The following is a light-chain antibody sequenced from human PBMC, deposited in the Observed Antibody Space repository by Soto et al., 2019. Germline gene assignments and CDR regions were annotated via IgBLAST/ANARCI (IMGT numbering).Light chain of an antibody. CDR1: QSVSSSY. J-gene: IGKJ1*01. V-gene: IGKV3-20*01. Sequence: EIVLTQSPGTLSLSPGERATLSCRASQSVSSSYLAWYQQKPGQAPRLLIYGASSRATGIPDRFSGSGSGTDFTLTISRLEHDDFAVYYCQQYGSLWKSGQGTKVEIK. CDR3: QQYGSLWK. CDR2: GAS.